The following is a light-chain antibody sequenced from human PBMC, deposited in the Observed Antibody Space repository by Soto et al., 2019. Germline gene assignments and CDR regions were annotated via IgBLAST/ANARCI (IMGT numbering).Light chain of an antibody. J-gene: IGKJ1*01. CDR3: QQYDHLPRT. V-gene: IGKV1-33*01. Sequence: DIQMIQSPSSLYASVGDSVTITCQASQEISNYLNWYQQKPGKAPKLLIYDASNLERGVPSRFSGRGSGTDFTFTISSLQPEDFATYYCQQYDHLPRTFGRGTQVEIK. CDR1: QEISNY. CDR2: DAS.